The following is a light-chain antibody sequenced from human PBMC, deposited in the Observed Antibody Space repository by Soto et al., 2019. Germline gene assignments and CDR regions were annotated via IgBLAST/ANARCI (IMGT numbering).Light chain of an antibody. V-gene: IGKV4-1*01. CDR3: QQYYRPWT. Sequence: DIVMTQSPDSLAVSLGERATINCKSSQSVLYSSNNKNYLAWYQQKPGQPPKLLIYWASTRESGVSDRFSGGGSGTDFTLTISSLQAEDVAVYYCQQYYRPWTFGQGTKVEIK. CDR2: WAS. J-gene: IGKJ1*01. CDR1: QSVLYSSNNKNY.